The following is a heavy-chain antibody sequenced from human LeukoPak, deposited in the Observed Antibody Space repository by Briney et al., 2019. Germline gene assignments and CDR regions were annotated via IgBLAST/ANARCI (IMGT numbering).Heavy chain of an antibody. J-gene: IGHJ3*02. CDR1: GFTFSSYS. CDR3: AKEMGYIDAFDI. Sequence: GGSLRLSCAASGFTFSSYSMNWVRQAPGKGLEWVSYISSSSSTIYYADSVKGRFTISRDNSKNTLYLQMNSLRAEDTAVYYCAKEMGYIDAFDIWGQGTMVTVSS. V-gene: IGHV3-48*01. D-gene: IGHD5-18*01. CDR2: ISSSSSTI.